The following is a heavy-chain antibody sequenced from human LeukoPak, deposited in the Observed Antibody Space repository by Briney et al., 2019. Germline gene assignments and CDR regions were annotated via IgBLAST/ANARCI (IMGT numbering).Heavy chain of an antibody. CDR2: INPNSGGT. CDR3: ARVYSFGGWFDP. V-gene: IGHV1-2*02. D-gene: IGHD3-3*01. CDR1: GGTFSSYA. J-gene: IGHJ5*02. Sequence: ASVKVSCKASGGTFSSYAISWVRQAPGQGLEWMGWINPNSGGTNYAQKFQGRVTMTRDTSISTAYMELSRLRSDDTAVYYCARVYSFGGWFDPWGQGTLVTVSS.